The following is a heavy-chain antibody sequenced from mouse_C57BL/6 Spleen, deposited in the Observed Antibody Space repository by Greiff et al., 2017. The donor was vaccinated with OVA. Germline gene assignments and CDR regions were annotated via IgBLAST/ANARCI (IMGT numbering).Heavy chain of an antibody. CDR3: ASIYDYDGGDYAMDY. CDR2: INPNYGTT. J-gene: IGHJ4*01. V-gene: IGHV1-39*01. D-gene: IGHD2-4*01. Sequence: EVQLQQSGPELVKPGASVKISCKASGYSFTDYNMNWVKQSNGKSLEWIGVINPNYGTTSYNQKFKGKATLTVDQSSSTAYMQLNSLTSEDSAVYYWASIYDYDGGDYAMDYWGQGTAVTVSS. CDR1: GYSFTDYN.